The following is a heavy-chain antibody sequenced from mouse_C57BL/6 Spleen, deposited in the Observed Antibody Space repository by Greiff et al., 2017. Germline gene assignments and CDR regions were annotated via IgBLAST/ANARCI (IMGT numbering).Heavy chain of an antibody. CDR3: AREGQYYGSSDYYAMDY. CDR2: ISDDGSN. J-gene: IGHJ4*01. V-gene: IGHV3-6*01. CDR1: GYSITSGYY. D-gene: IGHD1-1*01. Sequence: DVQLQESGPGLVKPSQSLSLTCSVTGYSITSGYYWNWIRQFPGNKLEWMGYISDDGSNNYNPSLKNRISITRDTSKNQFFLKLNSVTTEDTATYYCAREGQYYGSSDYYAMDYWGQGTSVTVSS.